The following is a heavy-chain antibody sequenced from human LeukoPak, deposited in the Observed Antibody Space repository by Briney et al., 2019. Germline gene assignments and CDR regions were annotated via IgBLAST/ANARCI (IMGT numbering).Heavy chain of an antibody. CDR2: ISSSGSTI. J-gene: IGHJ4*02. Sequence: GGSLRLFCAASGFTFSSYEMNWVRQAPGKGLEWVSYISSSGSTIYYADSVKGRFTISRDNAKNSLYLQMNSLRAEDTAVYYCAREKMVRGVIRALDYWGQGTLVTVSS. CDR1: GFTFSSYE. V-gene: IGHV3-48*03. CDR3: AREKMVRGVIRALDY. D-gene: IGHD3-10*01.